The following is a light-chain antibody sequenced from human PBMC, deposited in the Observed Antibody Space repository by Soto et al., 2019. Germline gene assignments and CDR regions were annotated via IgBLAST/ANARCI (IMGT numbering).Light chain of an antibody. J-gene: IGKJ4*01. Sequence: DIQMTQSPSSLSASVGDRVTITCRASQGISNYLAWYQQKPGKVPKLLIYTASTLQSGVPSRFRGSGSGTDFTLTISSLPPEDFATYYCQQLNSSPLTFGGGTKVDIK. CDR3: QQLNSSPLT. V-gene: IGKV1-9*01. CDR2: TAS. CDR1: QGISNY.